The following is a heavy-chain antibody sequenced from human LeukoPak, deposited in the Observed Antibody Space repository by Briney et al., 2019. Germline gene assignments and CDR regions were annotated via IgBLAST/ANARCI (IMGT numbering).Heavy chain of an antibody. CDR2: ISSNISTT. Sequence: GGSLRLSCAASGFTFSDYYMSWIRQAPGKGLEWVSSISSNISTTYYADSVKGRFTISRDNAKNSLYLQMNSLRVEDTAVYYCARDRSGYARYYGMDVWGQGITVTVSS. CDR3: ARDRSGYARYYGMDV. J-gene: IGHJ6*02. CDR1: GFTFSDYY. D-gene: IGHD5-12*01. V-gene: IGHV3-11*01.